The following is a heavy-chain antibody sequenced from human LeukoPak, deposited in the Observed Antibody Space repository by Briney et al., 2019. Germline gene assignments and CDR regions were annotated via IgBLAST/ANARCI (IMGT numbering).Heavy chain of an antibody. CDR3: ARHEDIVVVPAALSSVAY. Sequence: GESLKISCKGSGYSFTSYWIGWVRQLPGKGLEWMGIIYPGDSDTRYSPSFQGQVTISAAKSISTAYLPWSSLKASDTAMYYCARHEDIVVVPAALSSVAYWGQGTLVTVSS. CDR2: IYPGDSDT. J-gene: IGHJ4*02. V-gene: IGHV5-51*01. D-gene: IGHD2-2*01. CDR1: GYSFTSYW.